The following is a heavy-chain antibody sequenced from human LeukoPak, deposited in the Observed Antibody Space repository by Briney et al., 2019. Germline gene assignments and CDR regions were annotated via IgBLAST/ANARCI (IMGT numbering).Heavy chain of an antibody. CDR2: ISGSGGST. Sequence: QPGGSLRLSCAASGFTSSSYGMSWVRQAPGKGLEWVSAISGSGGSTYYADSVKGRFTISGDNSKNTLYLQMDSLRADDTAIYHCARQLGYCSDGTCYFDYWGQGTLVTVSS. D-gene: IGHD2-15*01. CDR1: GFTSSSYG. V-gene: IGHV3-23*01. CDR3: ARQLGYCSDGTCYFDY. J-gene: IGHJ4*02.